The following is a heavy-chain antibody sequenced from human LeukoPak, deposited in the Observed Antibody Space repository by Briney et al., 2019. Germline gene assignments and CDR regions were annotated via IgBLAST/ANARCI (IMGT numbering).Heavy chain of an antibody. CDR3: ARLALYSSSWYPDY. CDR1: GVSISSYY. V-gene: IGHV4-4*07. Sequence: SETLSLTCTVSGVSISSYYWSWIRQPAGKGLEWIGRIYTSGSTNYNPSLKSRVTMSVDTSKNQFSLKLSSVTAADTAVYYCARLALYSSSWYPDYWGQGTLVTVSS. D-gene: IGHD6-13*01. CDR2: IYTSGST. J-gene: IGHJ4*02.